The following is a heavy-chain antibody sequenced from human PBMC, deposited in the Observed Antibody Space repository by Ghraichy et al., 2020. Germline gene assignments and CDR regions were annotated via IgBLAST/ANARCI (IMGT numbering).Heavy chain of an antibody. CDR2: INHSGST. Sequence: SETLSLTCAVYGGSFSGYYWSWIRQPPGKGLEWIGEINHSGSTNYNPSLKSRVTISVDTSKNQFSLKLSSVTAADTAVYYCARGRRNKAGISSGYHNWFDPWGQGTLVTVSS. CDR3: ARGRRNKAGISSGYHNWFDP. CDR1: GGSFSGYY. V-gene: IGHV4-34*01. J-gene: IGHJ5*02. D-gene: IGHD3-22*01.